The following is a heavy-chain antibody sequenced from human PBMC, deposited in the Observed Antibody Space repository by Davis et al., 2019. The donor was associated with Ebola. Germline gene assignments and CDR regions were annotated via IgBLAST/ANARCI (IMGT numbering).Heavy chain of an antibody. CDR1: GFTFSSYE. CDR3: ARASSGWTTSGYHYYGMDV. D-gene: IGHD6-19*01. V-gene: IGHV3-48*03. J-gene: IGHJ6*02. Sequence: GGSLRLSCAASGFTFSSYEMNWVRQAPGKGLEWVSYISSSGSTIYYADSVKGRFTISRDNAKNSLYLQMNSLRAEDTAVYYCARASSGWTTSGYHYYGMDVWGQGTTVTVSS. CDR2: ISSSGSTI.